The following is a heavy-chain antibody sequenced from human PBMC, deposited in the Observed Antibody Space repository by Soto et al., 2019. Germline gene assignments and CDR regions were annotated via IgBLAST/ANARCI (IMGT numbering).Heavy chain of an antibody. CDR3: AHRRGSGWYTRIMYGMDV. D-gene: IGHD6-19*01. Sequence: QITLKESGPTLVKPTQTLTLTCTFSGFSLSTSGVGVGWIRQPPGKALEWLALIYWDDDKRYSPSLKSRLTITKDTSKNQVVLTMTNMDPVDTAPYYCAHRRGSGWYTRIMYGMDVWGQGTTVTVSS. CDR2: IYWDDDK. CDR1: GFSLSTSGVG. J-gene: IGHJ6*02. V-gene: IGHV2-5*02.